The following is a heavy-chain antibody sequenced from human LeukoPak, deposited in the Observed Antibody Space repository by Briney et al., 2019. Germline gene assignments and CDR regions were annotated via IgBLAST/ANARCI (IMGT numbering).Heavy chain of an antibody. Sequence: GGSLRLSCAASGFTFSSYWMHWVRQAPGKGLVWVSRINSDGSSTSYADSVKGRFTISRDNAKNTLYLQMNSLRAEDTAVYYCARAAYYDYVWGTRHGDRFDPWGQGTLVTVSS. CDR1: GFTFSSYW. D-gene: IGHD3-16*01. CDR2: INSDGSST. V-gene: IGHV3-74*01. J-gene: IGHJ5*02. CDR3: ARAAYYDYVWGTRHGDRFDP.